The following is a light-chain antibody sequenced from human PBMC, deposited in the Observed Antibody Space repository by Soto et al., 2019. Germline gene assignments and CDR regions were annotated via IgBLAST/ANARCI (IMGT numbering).Light chain of an antibody. CDR1: SSNIGRND. CDR2: ENN. J-gene: IGLJ2*01. CDR3: GTWDSSLSAVV. V-gene: IGLV1-51*01. Sequence: QSVLTQPPSVSAAPGQTVIISCSGSSSNIGRNDVSWYQQVPGTAPKLLTYENNRRPSGIPDRFSGSRSGTSATLGITGLQTGDEADYYCGTWDSSLSAVVFGGGTKLTVL.